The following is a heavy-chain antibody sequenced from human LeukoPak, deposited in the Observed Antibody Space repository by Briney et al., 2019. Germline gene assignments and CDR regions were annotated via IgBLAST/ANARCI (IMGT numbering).Heavy chain of an antibody. Sequence: SETLSLTCAVYGGSFSGYYWSWIRQPPGKGLEWIGEINHSGSTNYNPSLKSRVTISVDTSKNQFSLKLSSVTAADTAVYYCARLGRYSYGYYYYYGMDVWGQGTTVTVSS. CDR1: GGSFSGYY. J-gene: IGHJ6*02. CDR2: INHSGST. CDR3: ARLGRYSYGYYYYYGMDV. V-gene: IGHV4-34*01. D-gene: IGHD5-18*01.